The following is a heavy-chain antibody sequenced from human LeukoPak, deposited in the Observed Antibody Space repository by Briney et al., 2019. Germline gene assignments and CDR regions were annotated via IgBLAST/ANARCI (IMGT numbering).Heavy chain of an antibody. D-gene: IGHD2-2*01. CDR2: IRYDGTDK. CDR1: GFTFSSYA. V-gene: IGHV3-30*02. Sequence: PGGSLRLSCAASGFTFSSYAMSWVRQAPGKGLEWVTFIRYDGTDKYYADSVKGRFTISRDDSKNTLYLQMNSLRPEDTAVYYCAKGVYYCSSSTCPQYYYYMDVWGKGTTVTVSS. CDR3: AKGVYYCSSSTCPQYYYYMDV. J-gene: IGHJ6*03.